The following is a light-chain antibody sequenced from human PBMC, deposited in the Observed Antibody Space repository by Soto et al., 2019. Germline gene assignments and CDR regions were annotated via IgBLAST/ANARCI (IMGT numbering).Light chain of an antibody. J-gene: IGKJ1*01. CDR3: QQYGGSRT. CDR1: QSLLQTNGYTY. Sequence: DIVMTQSPLSLPVTPGEPASISCRSSQSLLQTNGYTYLDWYLQKPGQAPRLLIYGASSRATGIPDRFSGSGSGTDFTLTISRLEPEDFAVYYCQQYGGSRTFGQGTKVDIK. V-gene: IGKV3-20*01. CDR2: GAS.